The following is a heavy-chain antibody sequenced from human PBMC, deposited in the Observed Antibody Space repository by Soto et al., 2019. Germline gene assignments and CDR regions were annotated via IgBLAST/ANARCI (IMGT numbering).Heavy chain of an antibody. CDR3: ARGKGMEENYYYGLDI. CDR1: GYTFTTHA. V-gene: IGHV1-3*01. D-gene: IGHD1-1*01. CDR2: INGGTGQT. Sequence: ASVKVSCKASGYTFTTHAMHWVRQAPGQSLEWMGWINGGTGQTKHSQRFQGRVNITRDTSASTAYMELSSLRSEDTAVYYCARGKGMEENYYYGLDIWGQGTTVTVSS. J-gene: IGHJ6*02.